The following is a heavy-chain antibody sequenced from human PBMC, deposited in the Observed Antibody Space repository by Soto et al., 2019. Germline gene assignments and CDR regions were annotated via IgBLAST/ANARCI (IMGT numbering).Heavy chain of an antibody. V-gene: IGHV3-33*01. CDR2: IWYDGSNK. J-gene: IGHJ3*02. CDR3: ARGVWFGELFGDAFDI. Sequence: PGGSLRLSCAASGFTFSSYGMHWVRQAPGKGLEWVAVIWYDGSNKYYADSVKGRFTISRDNSKNTLYLQMNSLRAEDTAVYYCARGVWFGELFGDAFDIRGQGTMVTVSS. D-gene: IGHD3-10*01. CDR1: GFTFSSYG.